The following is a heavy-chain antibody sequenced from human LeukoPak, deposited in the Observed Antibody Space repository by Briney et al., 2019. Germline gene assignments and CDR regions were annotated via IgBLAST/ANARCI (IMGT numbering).Heavy chain of an antibody. CDR3: AKEGGYCTSTSCYADGNWFDP. D-gene: IGHD2-2*01. V-gene: IGHV3-23*01. J-gene: IGHJ5*02. CDR1: GFTFRTYW. CDR2: ISDSGGKT. Sequence: GGSLRLSCATSGFTFRTYWMSWVRQAPGKGLEWVSAISDSGGKTYYADSVKGRFTISRDNSKNTLYLQMNSLRAEDTAVYYCAKEGGYCTSTSCYADGNWFDPWGQGTLVTVSS.